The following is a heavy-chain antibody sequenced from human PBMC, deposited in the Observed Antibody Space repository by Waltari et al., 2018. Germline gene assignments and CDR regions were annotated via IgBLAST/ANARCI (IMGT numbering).Heavy chain of an antibody. CDR2: IYSGGST. CDR3: ASGAFDI. V-gene: IGHV3-23*03. CDR1: GFTFSSYA. Sequence: EVQLLESGGGLVQPGGSLRLSCAASGFTFSSYAMSWVRQAPGKGLEWVSVIYSGGSTYYADSVKGRFTISRDNSKNTLYLQMNSLRAEDTAVYYCASGAFDIWGQGTLVTVSS. D-gene: IGHD3-9*01. J-gene: IGHJ4*02.